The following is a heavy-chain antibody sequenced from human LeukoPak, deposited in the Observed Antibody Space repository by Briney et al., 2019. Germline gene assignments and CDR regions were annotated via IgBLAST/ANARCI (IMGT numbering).Heavy chain of an antibody. CDR2: ISSSSSYI. CDR3: ARDGHDMVRGVINPAS. Sequence: GGSLRLSCAASGFTFSSYGMNWVRQAPGKGLEWVSSISSSSSYIYYADSVKGRFTISRDNAKNSLYLQMNSLRAEDTAVYYCARDGHDMVRGVINPASWGQGTLVTVSS. CDR1: GFTFSSYG. J-gene: IGHJ4*02. V-gene: IGHV3-21*01. D-gene: IGHD3-10*01.